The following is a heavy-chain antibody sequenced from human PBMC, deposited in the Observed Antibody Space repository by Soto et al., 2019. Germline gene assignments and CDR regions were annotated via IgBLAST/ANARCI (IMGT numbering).Heavy chain of an antibody. CDR2: IFSSGTT. V-gene: IGHV4-30-4*01. CDR1: GDSISSGNKY. J-gene: IGHJ6*02. Sequence: PSETLSLTCTVSGDSISSGNKYWSWIRQAPGKGLEWIGYIFSSGTTYYNPSLKSRLTMSLDTSQNQFSLRLASVTDADSAVYYCARAKSPSDYYYAMDVWGQGTTVTVSS. CDR3: ARAKSPSDYYYAMDV.